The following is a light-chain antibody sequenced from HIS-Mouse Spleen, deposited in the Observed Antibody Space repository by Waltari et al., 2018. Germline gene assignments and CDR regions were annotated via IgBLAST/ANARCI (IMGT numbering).Light chain of an antibody. CDR3: SSYTSSSTRV. J-gene: IGLJ3*02. V-gene: IGLV2-14*03. CDR1: SSDVGGYNY. Sequence: QSALTQPASVSGSPGQSITISCTGTSSDVGGYNYVSWYQQHPGKAPKLLIYDVRNRPSGVSNRFSGSKSGNTASLTISGLQAEDEADYYCSSYTSSSTRVFGGGTKLTV. CDR2: DVR.